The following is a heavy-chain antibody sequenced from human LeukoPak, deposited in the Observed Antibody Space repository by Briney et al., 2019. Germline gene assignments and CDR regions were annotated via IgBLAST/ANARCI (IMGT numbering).Heavy chain of an antibody. CDR2: ISSSSSYI. D-gene: IGHD2-2*01. CDR3: ARSQLPYYYYGMDV. Sequence: GGSLRLSCAASGFTFSSYSMNWVRQAPGKGLEWVSSISSSSSYIYYADSVKGRFTISRDNAKNSLYLQMNSLRAEDTAVYYCARSQLPYYYYGMDVWGQGTTVTVSS. J-gene: IGHJ6*02. CDR1: GFTFSSYS. V-gene: IGHV3-21*01.